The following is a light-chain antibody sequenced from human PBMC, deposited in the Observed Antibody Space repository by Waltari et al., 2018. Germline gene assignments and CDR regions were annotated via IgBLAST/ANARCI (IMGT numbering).Light chain of an antibody. V-gene: IGKV3-20*01. CDR3: QQYGSSPWT. CDR2: GAS. CDR1: QSVSSSY. J-gene: IGKJ1*01. Sequence: DIVLTQSPATLSLPPGERSTLSCRASQSVSSSYLAWYQQKPGQAPRLLIYGASSRATGIPDRFSGSGSGTDFTLTISRLEPEDFAVYYCQQYGSSPWTFGQGTKVEIK.